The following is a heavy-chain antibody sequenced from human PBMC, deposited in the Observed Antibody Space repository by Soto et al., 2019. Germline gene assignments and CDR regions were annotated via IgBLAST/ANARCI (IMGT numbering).Heavy chain of an antibody. CDR2: ISYDGSNK. J-gene: IGHJ4*02. V-gene: IGHV3-30*03. CDR1: RVTFSSYG. CDR3: ATDTYYNDSSGYYIFNY. Sequence: CLRLSCAACRVTFSSYGMPGARQDPSRGLEWVAVISYDGSNKNYADSVKGRFTISRDNSKNTVYLQMNSLRAEDTALYYCATDTYYNDSSGYYIFNYWGQGTLVTVSS. D-gene: IGHD3-22*01.